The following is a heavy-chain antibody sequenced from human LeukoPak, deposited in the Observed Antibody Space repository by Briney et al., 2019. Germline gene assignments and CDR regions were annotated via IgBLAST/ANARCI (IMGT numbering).Heavy chain of an antibody. CDR2: ISSSSSTI. J-gene: IGHJ5*02. CDR1: GFTFSSYT. V-gene: IGHV3-48*01. D-gene: IGHD4-17*01. CDR3: ARENYGDYGRWFDP. Sequence: TGGSLRLSCAASGFTFSSYTLNWARQAPGKGLEWVSYISSSSSTISYADSVKGRFTISRDNVKNSLYLQMNSLRAEDTAVYYCARENYGDYGRWFDPWGQGALVAVCS.